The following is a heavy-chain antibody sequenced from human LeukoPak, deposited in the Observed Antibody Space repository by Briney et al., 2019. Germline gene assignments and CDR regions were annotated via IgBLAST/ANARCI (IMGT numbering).Heavy chain of an antibody. CDR3: ARGLTRGYFDL. Sequence: SETLSLTCTVSGGSISGSSYYWGWIRQPPGKGLEWIGYIYYSGSTNYNPSLKSRVTISVDTSKNQFSLKLSSVTAADTAVYYCARGLTRGYFDLWGRGTLVTVSS. V-gene: IGHV4-61*05. D-gene: IGHD3-9*01. CDR1: GGSISGSSYY. J-gene: IGHJ2*01. CDR2: IYYSGST.